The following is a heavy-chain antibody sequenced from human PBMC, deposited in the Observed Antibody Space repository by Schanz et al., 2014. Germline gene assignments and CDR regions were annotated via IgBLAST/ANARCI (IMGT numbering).Heavy chain of an antibody. D-gene: IGHD5-18*01. CDR3: ATLPEYSYMSWDH. CDR2: VYNNGRT. Sequence: QVQLQESGPGLVRPSETLSLTCTVSGASMDNYYWSWIRQPPGKGLEWIGYVYNNGRTYYNPSLKSRVAISVDTSKNQFSLKLTSMTAADTAVYYCATLPEYSYMSWDHWGQGTLVTVSS. V-gene: IGHV4-59*01. CDR1: GASMDNYY. J-gene: IGHJ4*02.